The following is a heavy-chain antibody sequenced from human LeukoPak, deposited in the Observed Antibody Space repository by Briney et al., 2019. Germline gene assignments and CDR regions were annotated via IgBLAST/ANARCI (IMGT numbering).Heavy chain of an antibody. J-gene: IGHJ5*02. CDR2: IIPIFGTA. V-gene: IGHV1-69*13. CDR3: ARGRTGAYNWFDP. Sequence: GASVKVSCKASGGTFSSYAISWVRQAPGQGLEWMGGIIPIFGTANYAQKFQGRVTVTADESTSTAYMELSSLRSEDTAVYYCARGRTGAYNWFDPWGQGTLVTVSS. CDR1: GGTFSSYA. D-gene: IGHD3/OR15-3a*01.